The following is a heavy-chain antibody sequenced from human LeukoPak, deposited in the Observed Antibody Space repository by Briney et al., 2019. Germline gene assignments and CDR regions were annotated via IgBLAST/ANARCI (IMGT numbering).Heavy chain of an antibody. J-gene: IGHJ4*02. CDR1: GGSISSGSYY. CDR2: IYTSGST. D-gene: IGHD3-9*01. Sequence: SQTLSLTCTVSGGSISSGSYYWSWIRQPAGKGLEWIGRIYTSGSTNYNPSLKSRVTISVDTSKNQFSLKLSSVTAADTAVYYCARVIPPLESPYDILTGYYKPPPSFDYWGQGTLVTVSS. V-gene: IGHV4-61*02. CDR3: ARVIPPLESPYDILTGYYKPPPSFDY.